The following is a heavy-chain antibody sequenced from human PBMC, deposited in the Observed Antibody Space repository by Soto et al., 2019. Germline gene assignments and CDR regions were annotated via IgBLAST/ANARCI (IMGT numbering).Heavy chain of an antibody. CDR3: ARHVAWRRSSSGWFGP. CDR1: GDSISSITNY. V-gene: IGHV4-39*01. D-gene: IGHD2-21*01. J-gene: IGHJ5*02. CDR2: IYYSGNT. Sequence: SETLSLTCIVSGDSISSITNYWGWIRQPPGKGLEWIGSIYYSGNTYYNPSLKSRVTISVDPSKNQFSLRLTSVTAADTAVYHCARHVAWRRSSSGWFGPWGQGNLVTVSS.